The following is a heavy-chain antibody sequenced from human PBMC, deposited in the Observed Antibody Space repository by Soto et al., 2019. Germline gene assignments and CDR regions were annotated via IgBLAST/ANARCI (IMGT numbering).Heavy chain of an antibody. CDR2: ISATGGGT. V-gene: IGHV3-23*01. CDR1: GFIFSSYA. CDR3: AKDRRAGGNSAFYFDF. J-gene: IGHJ4*02. Sequence: PGGSLRLSCAASGFIFSSYAMSWVRQAPGKGLEWVSLISATGGGTYYADSVKGRFTISRDNSHNTLYLQVHSLTAEDTAVYYCAKDRRAGGNSAFYFDFWGQGAQVTVSS. D-gene: IGHD3-16*01.